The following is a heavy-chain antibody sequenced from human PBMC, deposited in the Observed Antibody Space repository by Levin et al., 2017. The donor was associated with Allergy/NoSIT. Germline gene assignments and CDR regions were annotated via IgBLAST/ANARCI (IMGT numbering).Heavy chain of an antibody. CDR1: GGSISSYY. CDR3: ARVIRGYSYGD. Sequence: ESLKISCTVSGGSISSYYWSWIRQPPGRGLEWIGYIYYSGSTNYNPSLKSRVTISVDTSKNQFSLKLSSVTAADTAVYYCARVIRGYSYGDWGQGTLVTVSS. V-gene: IGHV4-59*01. J-gene: IGHJ4*02. CDR2: IYYSGST. D-gene: IGHD5-18*01.